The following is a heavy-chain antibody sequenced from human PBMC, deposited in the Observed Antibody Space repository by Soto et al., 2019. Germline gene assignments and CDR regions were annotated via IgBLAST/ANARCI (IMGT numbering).Heavy chain of an antibody. CDR3: AKTYDSSGYHHRDFEY. CDR1: GFTFDAYA. D-gene: IGHD3-22*01. CDR2: INWTSGTV. J-gene: IGHJ4*02. Sequence: EVQLVESGGGLVQPGRSLRLSCAASGFTFDAYAMHWVRQAPGKGLEWVSGINWTSGTVGYADSVKGRFTISRDNAENSLYLQMNSLRAHDKGLDYCAKTYDSSGYHHRDFEYWGQGTLVTDSS. V-gene: IGHV3-9*01.